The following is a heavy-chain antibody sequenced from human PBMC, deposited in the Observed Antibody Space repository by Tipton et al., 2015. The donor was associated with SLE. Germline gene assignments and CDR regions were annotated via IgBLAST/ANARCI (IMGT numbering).Heavy chain of an antibody. CDR1: GGTFSSYA. Sequence: QSGAEVKKPGSSVKVSCKASGGTFSSYAISWVRQAPGQGLEWMGGIIPIFGTANYAQKFQGRVTITADESTSTAYMDLSSLRSEDTAVYYCARVLRVGPVLNACDIWVQGTLVTVSS. CDR2: IIPIFGTA. J-gene: IGHJ3*02. D-gene: IGHD1-26*01. V-gene: IGHV1-69*01. CDR3: ARVLRVGPVLNACDI.